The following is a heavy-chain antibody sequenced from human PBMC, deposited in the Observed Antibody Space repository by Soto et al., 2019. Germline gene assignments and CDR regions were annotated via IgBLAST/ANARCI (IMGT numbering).Heavy chain of an antibody. CDR1: GFTFSRYW. CDR2: IKEDGSVK. Sequence: EVQQVESGGGLVQPGGSLTLSCAVSGFTFSRYWMSWVRQPPGKGLEWVANIKEDGSVKYYVDSVKGRFTISRDNTNTSLYLQMNSLRTEDTAVYFCARIGYSSSSFDYWGQGSLVTVSS. V-gene: IGHV3-7*01. J-gene: IGHJ4*02. D-gene: IGHD6-6*01. CDR3: ARIGYSSSSFDY.